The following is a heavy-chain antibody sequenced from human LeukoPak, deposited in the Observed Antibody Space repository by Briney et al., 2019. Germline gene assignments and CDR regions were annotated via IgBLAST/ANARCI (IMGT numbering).Heavy chain of an antibody. D-gene: IGHD2-2*01. Sequence: GGSLRLSCAASGFTFSDYYMSWIRQAPGKGLEWVSYISSSGSTIYYTDSVKGRFTISRDNAKNSLYLQMNSLRAEDTAVYYCARERRYQLPFDPWGQGTLVTVSS. CDR2: ISSSGSTI. CDR3: ARERRYQLPFDP. J-gene: IGHJ5*02. CDR1: GFTFSDYY. V-gene: IGHV3-11*01.